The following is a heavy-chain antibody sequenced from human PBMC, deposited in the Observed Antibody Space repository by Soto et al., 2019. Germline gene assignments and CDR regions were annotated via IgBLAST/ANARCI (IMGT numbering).Heavy chain of an antibody. Sequence: LGISCASSRVRLSSSVMPVVRQDPGKGLEWVAVISYDGSNKYSADSVKGRFTISRDNSKNTLYLQMNSLRAEDTAVYYCAKAPYSGYDFGHWFDRSGQRILVTVYS. CDR1: RVRLSSSV. CDR2: ISYDGSNK. V-gene: IGHV3-30*18. D-gene: IGHD5-12*01. CDR3: AKAPYSGYDFGHWFDR. J-gene: IGHJ5*02.